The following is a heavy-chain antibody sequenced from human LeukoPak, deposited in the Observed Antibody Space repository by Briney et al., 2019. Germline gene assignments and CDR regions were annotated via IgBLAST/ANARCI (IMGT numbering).Heavy chain of an antibody. V-gene: IGHV3-21*01. J-gene: IGHJ4*02. CDR2: ISSRSGYI. CDR1: GFTFSSYS. Sequence: GGSLRLSCAASGFTFSSYSMSWVRQAPGKGLEWVSSISSRSGYIYYADSVKGRFTISRDNAKNSLYLQMNTLRAEDTAVYCCASFDSSGWHYFDYWGQGTLVTVSA. D-gene: IGHD6-19*01. CDR3: ASFDSSGWHYFDY.